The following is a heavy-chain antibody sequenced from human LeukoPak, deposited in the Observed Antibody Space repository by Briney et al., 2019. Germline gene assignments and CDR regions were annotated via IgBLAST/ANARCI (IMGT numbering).Heavy chain of an antibody. V-gene: IGHV3-23*01. CDR3: AKVMGSTSWGYGMDV. D-gene: IGHD2-2*01. Sequence: GGSLRLSCAASGFTFSSHGMSWVRQAPGKGLEWVSGISGGGGSTYYADSVKGRFTISRDNSKNTLDLQMNSLRAEDTAVYYCAKVMGSTSWGYGMDVWGQGTTVTVSS. J-gene: IGHJ6*02. CDR1: GFTFSSHG. CDR2: ISGGGGST.